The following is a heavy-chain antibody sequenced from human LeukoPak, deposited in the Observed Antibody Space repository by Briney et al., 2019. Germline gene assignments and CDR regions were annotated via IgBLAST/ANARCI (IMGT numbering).Heavy chain of an antibody. V-gene: IGHV4-59*01. Sequence: PSETLSLTCTVSGGSISSYYWSWIRQPPGKGLEWIGYIYYSGSTNYNPSLKSRVTISVDTSKNQFSLKLSSVTAADTAVYYCARSKDQLLDAFDIWGQGTMVTVSS. CDR2: IYYSGST. D-gene: IGHD2-2*01. CDR1: GGSISSYY. J-gene: IGHJ3*02. CDR3: ARSKDQLLDAFDI.